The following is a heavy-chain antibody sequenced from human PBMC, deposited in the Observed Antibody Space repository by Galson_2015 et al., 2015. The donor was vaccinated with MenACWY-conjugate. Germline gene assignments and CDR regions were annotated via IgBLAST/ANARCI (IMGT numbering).Heavy chain of an antibody. CDR3: ARFPRTPGKYPDY. J-gene: IGHJ4*02. D-gene: IGHD1-14*01. CDR2: ISTTGGTT. Sequence: SLRLSCAASGITFSSYAMSWVRQAPGKGLEWVSSISTTGGTTYYADSVQGRFTISRDNAKNSVYLQMDSLRAEDTAVYYCARFPRTPGKYPDYWGQGTPVTVSS. V-gene: IGHV3-48*03. CDR1: GITFSSYA.